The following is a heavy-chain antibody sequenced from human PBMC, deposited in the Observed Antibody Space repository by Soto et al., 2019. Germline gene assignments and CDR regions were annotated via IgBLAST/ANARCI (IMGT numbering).Heavy chain of an antibody. D-gene: IGHD3-3*01. V-gene: IGHV3-21*01. J-gene: IGHJ3*02. CDR3: ARTTYYDFWSGLNDAFDI. CDR2: ISSSSYI. CDR1: GFTFSTYS. Sequence: PGGSLRLSCAASGFTFSTYSMNWVRQAPGKGLEWVSSISSSSYIYYADSVKGRFTISRDNAKNSLYLQMNSLRAEDTAVYYCARTTYYDFWSGLNDAFDIWGQGTMVTVSS.